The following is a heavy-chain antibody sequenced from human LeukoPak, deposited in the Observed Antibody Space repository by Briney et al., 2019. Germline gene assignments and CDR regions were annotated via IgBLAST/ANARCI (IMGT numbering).Heavy chain of an antibody. CDR1: GGSINSYY. D-gene: IGHD3-10*01. V-gene: IGHV4-4*07. CDR2: IYTTGTT. CDR3: GRQGYTASYYFVAY. Sequence: PSETLSLTCTVSGGSINSYYWGWVRQPAGKGLEWMGRIYTTGTTNYSPSLKSRLTISLDTSKNQFSLKLRSVTAAATAVYYCGRQGYTASYYFVAYWSQGTLVTVSS. J-gene: IGHJ4*02.